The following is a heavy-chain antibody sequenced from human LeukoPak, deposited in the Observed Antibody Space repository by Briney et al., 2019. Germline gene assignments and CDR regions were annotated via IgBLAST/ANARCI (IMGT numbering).Heavy chain of an antibody. V-gene: IGHV4-30-2*02. D-gene: IGHD2-21*01. Sequence: PSQTLSLTCAVSGGSISSGGYSWSWIRQPPGKGLEWIGYIYSSGSTIYNPSLKSRVTISIDTSKNQFSLKLISVTAEDTAVYYWAGDWNWGQGTLVTVSS. CDR3: AGDWN. J-gene: IGHJ4*02. CDR1: GGSISSGGYS. CDR2: IYSSGST.